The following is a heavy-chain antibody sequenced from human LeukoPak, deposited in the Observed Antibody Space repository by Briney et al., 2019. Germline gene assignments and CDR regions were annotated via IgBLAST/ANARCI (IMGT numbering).Heavy chain of an antibody. CDR3: ARRGNWGSWYYFDY. Sequence: PSETLSLTCTVSGGSISSGDYYWSWIRQYPGKGLEWIGYIYYSGSTNYNPSLKSRVTISVDTSKNQFSLKLSSVTAADTAVYYCARRGNWGSWYYFDYWGQGTLVTVSS. V-gene: IGHV4-61*08. CDR2: IYYSGST. J-gene: IGHJ4*02. D-gene: IGHD7-27*01. CDR1: GGSISSGDYY.